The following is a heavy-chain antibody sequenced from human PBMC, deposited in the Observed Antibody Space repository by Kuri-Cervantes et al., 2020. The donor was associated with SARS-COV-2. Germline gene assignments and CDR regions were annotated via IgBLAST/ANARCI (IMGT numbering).Heavy chain of an antibody. J-gene: IGHJ2*01. V-gene: IGHV3-66*03. CDR3: ARGLTGTSYWYFDL. Sequence: GESLKISCTASGFSVTSNDMSWVRQAPDKGLEWVFITCTYGCTYHADSVKGRFTVSRDNSKNTLYLQMNSLRAEDTAVYYCARGLTGTSYWYFDLWGRGTLVTVSS. CDR1: GFSVTSND. CDR2: TCTYGCT. D-gene: IGHD1-20*01.